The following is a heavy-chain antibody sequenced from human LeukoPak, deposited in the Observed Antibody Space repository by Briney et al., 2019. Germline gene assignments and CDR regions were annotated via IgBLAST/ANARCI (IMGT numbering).Heavy chain of an antibody. J-gene: IGHJ4*02. CDR3: ARHRFASPLDS. V-gene: IGHV4-59*08. D-gene: IGHD2-21*01. CDR2: IFYTGDS. CDR1: GVSGSSSY. Sequence: SETLSLTCTVSGVSGSSSYWSWIRQPPGKGLEWIGYIFYTGDSNHNPSFKSRVSISLDTSKDQISLKLSSVTAADTAVYYCARHRFASPLDSWGQGTLVTVSS.